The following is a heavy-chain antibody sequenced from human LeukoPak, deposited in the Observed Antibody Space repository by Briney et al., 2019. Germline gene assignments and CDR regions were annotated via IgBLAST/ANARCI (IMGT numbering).Heavy chain of an antibody. Sequence: GGSLRLSCAASGFTFSSYEMNWVRQAPGKGLEWVSYISSSGSTIYYADSVKGRFTISRDNSKNTLYLQMNSLRAEDTAVYYCAKDHGIVVVPAASHFDYWGQGTLVTVSS. D-gene: IGHD2-2*01. V-gene: IGHV3-48*03. CDR1: GFTFSSYE. CDR3: AKDHGIVVVPAASHFDY. J-gene: IGHJ4*02. CDR2: ISSSGSTI.